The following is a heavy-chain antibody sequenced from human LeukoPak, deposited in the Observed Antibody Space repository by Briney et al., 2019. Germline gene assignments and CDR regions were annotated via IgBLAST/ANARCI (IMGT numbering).Heavy chain of an antibody. CDR2: INPSGGST. V-gene: IGHV1-46*01. J-gene: IGHJ5*02. D-gene: IGHD5-24*01. Sequence: ASVKVSCKASGYTFTSYYMHWVRQAPGQGLEWMGIINPSGGSTSYAQKFQGRVTMTRDTSTSTVYMELSSLRSEDTAVYYCARDHRDGYNYRYNWFDPWGQGTLVTVSS. CDR3: ARDHRDGYNYRYNWFDP. CDR1: GYTFTSYY.